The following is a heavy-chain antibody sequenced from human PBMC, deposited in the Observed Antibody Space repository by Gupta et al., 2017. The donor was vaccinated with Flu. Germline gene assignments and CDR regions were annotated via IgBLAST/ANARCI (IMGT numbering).Heavy chain of an antibody. D-gene: IGHD2-2*01. CDR3: ARAGRYCSSTSCYYYYGMDV. Sequence: QVQLQESGPGLVKPSQTLSLTCTVSGGSISSGGYYWSWIRQHPGTGLEWIGYIYYSGSTYYNPSLKSRVTISVDTSKNQFSLKLSSVTAADTAVYYCARAGRYCSSTSCYYYYGMDVWGQGTTVTVSS. CDR2: IYYSGST. J-gene: IGHJ6*02. CDR1: GGSISSGGYY. V-gene: IGHV4-31*03.